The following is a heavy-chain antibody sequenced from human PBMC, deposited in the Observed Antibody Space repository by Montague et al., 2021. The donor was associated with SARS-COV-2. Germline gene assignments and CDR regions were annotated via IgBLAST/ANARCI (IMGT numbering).Heavy chain of an antibody. J-gene: IGHJ5*02. CDR1: NGSINNYY. CDR3: ARKGLHNWFDP. CDR2: IYYRGST. Sequence: SETLSLTCTVSNGSINNYYWSWVRQPPGKRLEWIGYIYYRGSTNYNPSLESRITMSIDTSKNQFSLKLRSVTAADTAVYFCARKGLHNWFDPWGQGTLVIVSS. V-gene: IGHV4-59*01.